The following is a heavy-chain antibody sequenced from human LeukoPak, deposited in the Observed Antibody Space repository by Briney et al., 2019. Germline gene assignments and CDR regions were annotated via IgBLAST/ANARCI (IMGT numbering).Heavy chain of an antibody. CDR3: AKALLCGAGTYYRNYFDY. Sequence: GGSLSLSCAASGFTFGTCAMSWVRQAPGKGMEWVSIISDNGGTTGYADSVKGRFTIARDNSKDAVFLQMKSLTAEDTAVYYCAKALLCGAGTYYRNYFDYWGQGILVTVSS. CDR2: ISDNGGTT. CDR1: GFTFGTCA. V-gene: IGHV3-23*01. D-gene: IGHD3-10*01. J-gene: IGHJ4*02.